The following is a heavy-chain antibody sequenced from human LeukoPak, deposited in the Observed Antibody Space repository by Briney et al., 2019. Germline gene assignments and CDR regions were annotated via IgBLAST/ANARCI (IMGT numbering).Heavy chain of an antibody. CDR3: AREGQWLVQPH. Sequence: SETLSLTCTVSGGSISSYYWGWIRQPPGKGLEWIGSIYYSGSTYYNPSLKSRVTISVDTSKNQFSLKLSSVTAADTAVYYCAREGQWLVQPHWGQGTLVTVSS. J-gene: IGHJ4*02. V-gene: IGHV4-39*07. CDR2: IYYSGST. CDR1: GGSISSYY. D-gene: IGHD6-19*01.